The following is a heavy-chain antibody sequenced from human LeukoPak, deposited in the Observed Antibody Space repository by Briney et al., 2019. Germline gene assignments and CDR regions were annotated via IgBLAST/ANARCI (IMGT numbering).Heavy chain of an antibody. CDR3: ARGADGMDV. J-gene: IGHJ6*02. V-gene: IGHV3-7*03. CDR2: IKQDGSEK. CDR1: GLSFSNYW. Sequence: GGSLRLSCVASGLSFSNYWMSWVRQAPGKGLEWVASIKQDGSEKHYVESVKGRLTISRHNAQNSLYLQMNSLRAEDTAVYYCARGADGMDVWGQGTTVTVSS.